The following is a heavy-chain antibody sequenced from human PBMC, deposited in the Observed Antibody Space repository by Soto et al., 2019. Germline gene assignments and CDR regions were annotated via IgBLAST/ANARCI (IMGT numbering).Heavy chain of an antibody. V-gene: IGHV4-34*01. J-gene: IGHJ6*04. CDR3: ARSGYYGMDV. CDR1: GGSFSGYY. D-gene: IGHD3-22*01. Sequence: SETLSLTCAVYGGSFSGYYWSWIRQPPGKGLEWIGEINHSGSTNYNPSLKSRVTISVDTSKNQFSLKLSSVTAADTAVYYCARSGYYGMDVWGKGTTVTVPS. CDR2: INHSGST.